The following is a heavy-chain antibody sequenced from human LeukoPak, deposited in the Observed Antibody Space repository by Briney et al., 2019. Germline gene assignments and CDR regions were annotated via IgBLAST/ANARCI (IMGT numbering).Heavy chain of an antibody. CDR3: ARLWWEQGLDY. CDR2: INHSGST. V-gene: IGHV4-34*01. J-gene: IGHJ4*02. CDR1: GGSFSGYY. D-gene: IGHD1-26*01. Sequence: SETLSLTCAVYGGSFSGYYWSWIRQPPGKGLEWIGEINHSGSTNYNPSLKSRVTISVDTSKNQFSLKLSSVTAADTAVYYCARLWWEQGLDYWGQGTLVTVSS.